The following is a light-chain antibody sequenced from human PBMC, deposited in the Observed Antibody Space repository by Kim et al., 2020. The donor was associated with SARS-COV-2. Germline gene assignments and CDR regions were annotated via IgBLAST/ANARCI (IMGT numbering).Light chain of an antibody. CDR1: ALPKQY. Sequence: PGQTARITCSGDALPKQYAYWYRKKPGQAPVLVIYKDSERPSGIPERFSGSSSGTTVTLTISGVQAEDEADYYCQSADSSGTYLVSGGGTQLTVL. V-gene: IGLV3-25*03. CDR3: QSADSSGTYLV. J-gene: IGLJ2*01. CDR2: KDS.